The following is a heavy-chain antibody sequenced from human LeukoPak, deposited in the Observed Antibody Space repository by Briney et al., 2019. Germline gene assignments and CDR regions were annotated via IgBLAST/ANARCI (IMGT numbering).Heavy chain of an antibody. CDR1: GVSISSYF. CDR2: IYYSGGT. D-gene: IGHD3-3*01. J-gene: IGHJ5*02. Sequence: SETLSLTCTVSGVSISSYFWSWIRQPPGKGLEWIGYIYYSGGTNYNPSLKSLVTISVDTSKNQFSLKLSSVTAADTAVYYCARDVTDGITIFGVVNNWFDPWGQGTLVTVSS. CDR3: ARDVTDGITIFGVVNNWFDP. V-gene: IGHV4-59*01.